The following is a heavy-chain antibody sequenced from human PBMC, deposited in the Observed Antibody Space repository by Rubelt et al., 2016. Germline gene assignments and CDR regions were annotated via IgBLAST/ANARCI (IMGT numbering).Heavy chain of an antibody. V-gene: IGHV3-21*01. CDR3: ARDSRVTKFGGDW. J-gene: IGHJ4*02. CDR2: ISSGSSYI. Sequence: EVQLVESGGGLVKPGGSLRLSCAASGFTFSSYSMNWVRQAPGKGLEWVSSISSGSSYIYYDDSVKGRFNITRDNANNLLKWQMNSLRAEDTAVYYCARDSRVTKFGGDWWGQGTLVTVSS. CDR1: GFTFSSYS. D-gene: IGHD3-16*01.